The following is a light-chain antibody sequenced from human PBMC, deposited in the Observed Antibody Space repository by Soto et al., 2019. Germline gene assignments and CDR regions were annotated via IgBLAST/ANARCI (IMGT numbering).Light chain of an antibody. CDR1: QSLNSN. CDR3: QQYNTWPPYMYT. CDR2: GAS. Sequence: EIVMTQSPATLSVSPGERVTLSCRASQSLNSNLAWYQQKPGQAPRLLIYGASTRATGIPARFSGSGSGTEFTLTISSLQSEDFAVYYCQQYNTWPPYMYTFGQGTKLEIK. J-gene: IGKJ2*01. V-gene: IGKV3-15*01.